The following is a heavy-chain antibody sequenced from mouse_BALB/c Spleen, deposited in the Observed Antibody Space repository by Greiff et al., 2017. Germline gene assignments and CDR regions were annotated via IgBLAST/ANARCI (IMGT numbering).Heavy chain of an antibody. D-gene: IGHD2-4*01. J-gene: IGHJ3*01. Sequence: VQLQQSGTVLARPGASVKMSCKASGYTFTSYWMHWVKQRPGQGLEWIGAIYPGNRDTSYNQKFKGKAKLTAVTSTSTAYMELSSLTNEDSAVYYCTRGSPYDYDGGFAYWGQGTLVTVSA. CDR3: TRGSPYDYDGGFAY. V-gene: IGHV1-5*01. CDR1: GYTFTSYW. CDR2: IYPGNRDT.